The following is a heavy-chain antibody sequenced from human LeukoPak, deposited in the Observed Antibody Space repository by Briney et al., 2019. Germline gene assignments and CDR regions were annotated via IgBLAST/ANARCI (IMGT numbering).Heavy chain of an antibody. Sequence: ASVKVSCKASGYTFTSYGISWVRQAPGQGLEWMGWISAYNGNTNYAQKLQGRVTMTTDTSTSTAYMELRSLRSDDTALYYCARSSVVVAPAIADYWGQGTLVTVSS. V-gene: IGHV1-18*01. CDR1: GYTFTSYG. CDR3: ARSSVVVAPAIADY. CDR2: ISAYNGNT. D-gene: IGHD2-2*01. J-gene: IGHJ4*02.